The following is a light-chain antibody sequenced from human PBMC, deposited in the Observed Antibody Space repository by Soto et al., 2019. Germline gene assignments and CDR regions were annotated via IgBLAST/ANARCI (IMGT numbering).Light chain of an antibody. CDR3: QPYNNWPT. CDR2: GAS. J-gene: IGKJ1*01. V-gene: IGKV3-15*01. CDR1: QSVSSN. Sequence: EIVMTQSPATLSVSPGERATLSCRASQSVSSNLAWYQQKPGQAPRFLIYGASTRATGIPARFSGSGSGTEFTLTISSLQSEDFEVYYCQPYNNWPTFGQGTKVEIK.